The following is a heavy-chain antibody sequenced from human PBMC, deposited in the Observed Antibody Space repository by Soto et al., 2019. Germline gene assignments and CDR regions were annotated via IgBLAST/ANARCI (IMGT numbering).Heavy chain of an antibody. CDR1: GGSFSGYY. CDR3: ARRSDYSSSNLDY. CDR2: INHSGST. D-gene: IGHD6-6*01. V-gene: IGHV4-34*01. J-gene: IGHJ4*02. Sequence: SETLSLTCAVYGGSFSGYYWSWIRQPPGKGLEWIGEINHSGSTNYNPSLKSRVTISVDTSKNQFSLKLSSVTAADTAVYYCARRSDYSSSNLDYWGQGTLVTVSS.